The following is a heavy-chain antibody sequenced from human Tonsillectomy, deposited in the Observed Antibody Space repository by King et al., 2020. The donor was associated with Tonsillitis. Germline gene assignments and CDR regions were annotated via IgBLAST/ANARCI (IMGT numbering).Heavy chain of an antibody. D-gene: IGHD3-10*01. V-gene: IGHV4-38-2*01. Sequence: VQLQESGPGLVKPSETLSLTCAVSGYSISSGYYWGWIRQPPGKGLEWIGSIYHSGSTYYNPSLKSRVTISVDTSKNQFSLKLSSVTAADTAVYYCASVVRGGPGGWFDPWGQGTLVTVSS. CDR1: GYSISSGYY. CDR2: IYHSGST. CDR3: ASVVRGGPGGWFDP. J-gene: IGHJ5*02.